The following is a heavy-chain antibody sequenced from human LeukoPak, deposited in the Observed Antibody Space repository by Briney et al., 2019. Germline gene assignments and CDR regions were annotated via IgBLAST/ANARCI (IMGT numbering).Heavy chain of an antibody. CDR3: ARVRDIVVVPSPFDYYYGMDV. J-gene: IGHJ6*02. V-gene: IGHV3-21*01. CDR2: ISSSSSYI. CDR1: GFTFSSYS. Sequence: WGSLRLSCAASGFTFSSYSMNWVRQAPGKGLEWVSSISSSSSYIYYADSVKGRFTISRDNAKNSLYLQMNSLRAEDTAVYYCARVRDIVVVPSPFDYYYGMDVWGQGTTVTVSS. D-gene: IGHD2-2*01.